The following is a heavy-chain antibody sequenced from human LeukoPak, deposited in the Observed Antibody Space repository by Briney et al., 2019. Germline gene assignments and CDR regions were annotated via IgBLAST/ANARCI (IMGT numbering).Heavy chain of an antibody. D-gene: IGHD2-2*01. J-gene: IGHJ6*03. CDR3: ARDAVVVVPAAMGGYYYYMDV. V-gene: IGHV3-74*01. CDR1: GFTFSRYW. CDR2: INPDGSTT. Sequence: GGSLRLSCAASGFTFSRYWIHWVRQAPGKGLEWASRINPDGSTTTYADSVKGRFTISRDNAKNSLYLQMNSLRAEDTAVYYCARDAVVVVPAAMGGYYYYMDVWGKGTTVTVSS.